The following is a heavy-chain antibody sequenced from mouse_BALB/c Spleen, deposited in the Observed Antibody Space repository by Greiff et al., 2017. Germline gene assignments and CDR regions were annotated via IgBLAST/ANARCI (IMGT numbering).Heavy chain of an antibody. CDR1: GYTFTNYW. D-gene: IGHD2-1*01. CDR2: IYPGGGYT. CDR3: ARSRGKDY. Sequence: VQLQESGAELVRPGTSVKISCKASGYTFTNYWLGWVKQRPGHGLEWIGDIYPGGGYTNYNEKFRGKATLTADTSSSTAYMQLSSLTSEDSAVYFCARSRGKDYWGQGTTLTVSS. V-gene: IGHV1-63*02. J-gene: IGHJ2*01.